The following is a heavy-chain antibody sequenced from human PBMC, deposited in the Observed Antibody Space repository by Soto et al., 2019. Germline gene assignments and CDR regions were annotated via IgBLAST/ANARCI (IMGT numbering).Heavy chain of an antibody. CDR3: TRRDCTGGNCYSDFDY. CDR1: GFRFSGSD. V-gene: IGHV3-73*01. J-gene: IGHJ4*02. D-gene: IGHD2-15*01. Sequence: AGGSLRLSCAASGFRFSGSDMHWVRQASGEGLEWVGRIKTKTENYATALAASVKGRFSISRDDSRNTAYLEMNSLKTEDTAVYYCTRRDCTGGNCYSDFDYWGQGALVTVSS. CDR2: IKTKTENYAT.